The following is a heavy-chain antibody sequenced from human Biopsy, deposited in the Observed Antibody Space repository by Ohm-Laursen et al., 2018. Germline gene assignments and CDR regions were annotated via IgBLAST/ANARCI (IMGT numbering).Heavy chain of an antibody. CDR3: ARDRGFYSDRTVPGYFDL. J-gene: IGHJ2*01. Sequence: SETLSLTCTVSGDSISSYYWSWIRQPPGKGLEWIGYVSYTGSTDYNPSLQSRVTISVDTSKNHFFLRLRSVTPADTAMYYCARDRGFYSDRTVPGYFDLWGRGTLVTVSS. CDR2: VSYTGST. V-gene: IGHV4-59*01. CDR1: GDSISSYY. D-gene: IGHD3-22*01.